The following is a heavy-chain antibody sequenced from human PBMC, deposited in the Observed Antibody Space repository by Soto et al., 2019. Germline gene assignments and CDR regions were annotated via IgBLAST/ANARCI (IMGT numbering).Heavy chain of an antibody. V-gene: IGHV4-31*03. CDR2: VSPSGTT. J-gene: IGHJ6*02. CDR1: GDSISVGYY. Sequence: PSETLSLTRTVSGDSISVGYYWSWIRQHPGKGLEWIGYVSPSGTTYYNPSLKSRVSISTDTSKNQFSLEVSSVTAADTAVYYCARDRGSYGMDVWGQGTTVTVSS. CDR3: ARDRGSYGMDV.